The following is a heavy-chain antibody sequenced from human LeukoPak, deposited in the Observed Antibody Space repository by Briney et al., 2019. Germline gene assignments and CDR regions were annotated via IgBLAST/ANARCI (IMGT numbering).Heavy chain of an antibody. CDR3: VRLVAVTGTADWFDP. CDR1: GGSLSNYF. J-gene: IGHJ5*02. D-gene: IGHD6-19*01. Sequence: PSETLSLTCTVSGGSLSNYFWSWIRQPPGKGLEWIGYIYSSGTTNYNPSLMSRVTISVDTSRNQFSLKLTSVTAADTAVYFCVRLVAVTGTADWFDPWGQGALVTVSS. V-gene: IGHV4-59*08. CDR2: IYSSGTT.